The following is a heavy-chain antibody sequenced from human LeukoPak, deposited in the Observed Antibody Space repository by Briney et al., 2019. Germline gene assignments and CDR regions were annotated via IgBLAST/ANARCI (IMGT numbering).Heavy chain of an antibody. D-gene: IGHD6-6*01. CDR2: INPSGGST. CDR1: EYSFTGYY. Sequence: ASVKVSCKASEYSFTGYYMHWVRQAPGQGLEWMGRINPSGGSTSYAQKFQGRVTMTRDTSTSTVYMELSSLRSEDTAVYYCARFASSIAARPGYYYMDVWGKGTTVTVSS. J-gene: IGHJ6*03. V-gene: IGHV1-46*01. CDR3: ARFASSIAARPGYYYMDV.